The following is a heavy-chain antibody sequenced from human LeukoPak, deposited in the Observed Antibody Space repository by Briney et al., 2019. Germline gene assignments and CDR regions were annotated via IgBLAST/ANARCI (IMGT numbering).Heavy chain of an antibody. V-gene: IGHV3-66*01. CDR3: ASPSSWHDAFDI. J-gene: IGHJ3*02. Sequence: PGGSLRLSCAASGFTVSSNYMSWVRQAPGKGLEWVSVIYSGGSTYYADSVRGRFTISRDNSKNTLYLQMNSLRAEDTAVYYCASPSSWHDAFDIWGQGTMVTVSS. D-gene: IGHD6-13*01. CDR2: IYSGGST. CDR1: GFTVSSNY.